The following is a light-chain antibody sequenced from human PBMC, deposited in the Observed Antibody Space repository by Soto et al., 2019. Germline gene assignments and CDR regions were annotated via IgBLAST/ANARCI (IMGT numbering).Light chain of an antibody. V-gene: IGKV3-15*01. CDR3: QQHKSWPSLT. CDR2: GAY. CDR1: QSVSNS. Sequence: EIVMTQSPATLSASPGERATLSCRASQSVSNSLVWYQQKPGQAPRLLMYGAYTRATGIPGRFSGSGSGTEFTLTISSLQSEDSAVYHCQQHKSWPSLTFGGGTKVEIK. J-gene: IGKJ4*01.